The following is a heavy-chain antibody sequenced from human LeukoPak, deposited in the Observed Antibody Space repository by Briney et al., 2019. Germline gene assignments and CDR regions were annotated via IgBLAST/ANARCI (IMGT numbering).Heavy chain of an antibody. J-gene: IGHJ4*02. CDR1: GGSISSSSYY. V-gene: IGHV4-39*01. CDR2: MYYSGST. CDR3: ARHRGYYDSSGYYVSPFDY. Sequence: ASETLSLTCTVSGGSISSSSYYWGWIRQPPGKGLEWIGSMYYSGSTYYNPSLKSRVTISVDTFKNQFSLKVSSVTAADTAVYYCARHRGYYDSSGYYVSPFDYWGQGTLVTVSS. D-gene: IGHD3-22*01.